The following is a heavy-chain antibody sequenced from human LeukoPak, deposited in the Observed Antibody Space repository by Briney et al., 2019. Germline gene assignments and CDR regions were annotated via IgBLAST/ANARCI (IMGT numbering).Heavy chain of an antibody. CDR2: ISGSSTFI. CDR1: GFTFSSYN. Sequence: PGGSLRLSCAASGFTFSSYNMNWVRQAPGKGLEWVSSISGSSTFIYYADSVKGRFTISRDNAKNSLYLQMSSLRAEDTAVYYCVKRGSGDYFDYWGQGTLVTVSS. V-gene: IGHV3-21*04. D-gene: IGHD3-16*01. CDR3: VKRGSGDYFDY. J-gene: IGHJ4*02.